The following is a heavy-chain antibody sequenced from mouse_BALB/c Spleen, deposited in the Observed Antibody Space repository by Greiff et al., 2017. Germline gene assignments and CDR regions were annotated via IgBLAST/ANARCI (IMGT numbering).Heavy chain of an antibody. CDR2: ISTYYGDA. D-gene: IGHD1-2*01. CDR3: ARRITTATGYFDV. J-gene: IGHJ1*01. CDR1: GYTFTDYA. V-gene: IGHV1S137*01. Sequence: QVQLQQSGAELVRPGVSVKISCKGSGYTFTDYAMHWVKQSHAKSLEWIGVISTYYGDASYNQKFKGKATMTVDKSSSTAYMELARLTSEDSAIYYCARRITTATGYFDVWGAGTTVTVSS.